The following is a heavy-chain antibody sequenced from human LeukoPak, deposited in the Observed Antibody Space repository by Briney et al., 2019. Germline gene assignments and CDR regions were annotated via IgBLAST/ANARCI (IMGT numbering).Heavy chain of an antibody. J-gene: IGHJ3*02. CDR2: INHSGST. CDR3: ARSLHPATVTTHRAYRAFDI. V-gene: IGHV4-34*01. D-gene: IGHD4-17*01. CDR1: GGSFSGYY. Sequence: KSSETLSLTCAVYGGSFSGYYWSWIRQPPGKGLEWIGEINHSGSTNYNPSLKSRVTISVDTSKNQFSLKLSSVTAADTAVYYCARSLHPATVTTHRAYRAFDIWGQGTMVTVSS.